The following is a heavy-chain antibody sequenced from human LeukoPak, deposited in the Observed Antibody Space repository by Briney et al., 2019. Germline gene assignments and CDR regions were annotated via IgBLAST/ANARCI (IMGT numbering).Heavy chain of an antibody. V-gene: IGHV3-73*01. CDR2: IRSKANSYAT. Sequence: GGSLRLSCAASGFTFSGSAMHWVRQASGKGLEWVGRIRSKANSYATAYAASVKGRFTISRDNAKNSLYLQMNSLRAEDTAVYYCAREHNWNYYDYWGQGTLVTVSS. CDR1: GFTFSGSA. D-gene: IGHD1-20*01. J-gene: IGHJ4*02. CDR3: AREHNWNYYDY.